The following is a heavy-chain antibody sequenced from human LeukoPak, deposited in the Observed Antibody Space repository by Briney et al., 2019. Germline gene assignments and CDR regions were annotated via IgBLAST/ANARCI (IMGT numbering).Heavy chain of an antibody. Sequence: GGSLRLSCAASGFTFSSYEMNWVRQAPGKGLEWVSVIYSGGSTYYADSVKGRFTISRDNSKNTLYLQMNSLRAEDTAVYYCARLPSGAFDIWGQGTMVTVSS. CDR2: IYSGGST. CDR3: ARLPSGAFDI. J-gene: IGHJ3*02. V-gene: IGHV3-53*01. CDR1: GFTFSSYE.